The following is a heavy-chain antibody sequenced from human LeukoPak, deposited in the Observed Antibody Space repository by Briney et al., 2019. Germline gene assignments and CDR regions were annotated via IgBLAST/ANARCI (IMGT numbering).Heavy chain of an antibody. CDR3: ARGSSGYYSFDY. V-gene: IGHV4-59*12. CDR1: GDSISNYY. CDR2: MSYSGST. D-gene: IGHD3-22*01. Sequence: TSETLSLTCNVSGDSISNYYWSWIRQPPGKGLEWIGYMSYSGSTNYNPSLKSRVTMSVDTSKNQFSLKLSSVTAADTAVYYCARGSSGYYSFDYWGQGTLVTVSS. J-gene: IGHJ4*02.